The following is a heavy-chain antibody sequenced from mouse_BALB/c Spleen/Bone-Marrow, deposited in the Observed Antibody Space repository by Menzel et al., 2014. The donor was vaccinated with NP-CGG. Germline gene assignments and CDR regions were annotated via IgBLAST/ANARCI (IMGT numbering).Heavy chain of an antibody. CDR2: IRLKSNNYAT. V-gene: IGHV6-6*02. J-gene: IGHJ3*01. D-gene: IGHD1-1*01. Sequence: EVKLVESGGGLVQPGGSMKHSCVASGFTFSNYWMNWVRQSPEKGLEWVAEIRLKSNNYATHYAESVKGRFTISRDDSKSSVYLQMNNLRTEDTGIYYCTDYSWFPYWGQGTLVTVSA. CDR3: TDYSWFPY. CDR1: GFTFSNYW.